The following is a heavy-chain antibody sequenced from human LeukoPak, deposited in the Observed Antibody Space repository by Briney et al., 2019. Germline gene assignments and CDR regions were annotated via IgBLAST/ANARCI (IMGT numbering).Heavy chain of an antibody. CDR2: IKKDGSEK. CDR3: ARDFLRSYYNY. D-gene: IGHD1-26*01. V-gene: IGHV3-7*01. CDR1: GFTFSSYW. Sequence: GGSLRLSCAASGFTFSSYWMSWVRQAPGKGLEWVANIKKDGSEKYYVDSVKGRFTISRDNAKNSLYLQMNSLRAEDTAVYYCARDFLRSYYNYWGQGTLVTVSS. J-gene: IGHJ4*02.